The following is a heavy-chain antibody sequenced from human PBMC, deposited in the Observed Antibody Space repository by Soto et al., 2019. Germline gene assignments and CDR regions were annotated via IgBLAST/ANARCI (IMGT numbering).Heavy chain of an antibody. J-gene: IGHJ4*02. CDR2: ISYDGSNK. CDR3: VRDTSPYSSGWHNRHSDY. D-gene: IGHD6-19*01. Sequence: QVQLVESGGGVVQPGRSLRLSCAASGFTFSSYAMHWVRQAPGKGLEWVAVISYDGSNKYYADSVKGRFTISRDNSKTLXLQMTSLRAEDTAVYYGVRDTSPYSSGWHNRHSDYWGQGTLVTVSS. CDR1: GFTFSSYA. V-gene: IGHV3-30-3*01.